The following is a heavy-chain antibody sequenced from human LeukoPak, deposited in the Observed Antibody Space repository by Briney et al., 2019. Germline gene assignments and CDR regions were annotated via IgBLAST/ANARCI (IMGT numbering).Heavy chain of an antibody. Sequence: SHTLSLTCTVSGGSISGHYWSWIRQPPCKALDWIAYIDDSGDTNSNPSLKSRVTTSVDRSKSQLSLRLNSVTAADTAFYFFLQAEDGIRYFDPWGQGTLVTVSS. CDR3: LQAEDGIRYFDP. D-gene: IGHD3-9*01. CDR2: IDDSGDT. V-gene: IGHV4-59*08. CDR1: GGSISGHY. J-gene: IGHJ5*02.